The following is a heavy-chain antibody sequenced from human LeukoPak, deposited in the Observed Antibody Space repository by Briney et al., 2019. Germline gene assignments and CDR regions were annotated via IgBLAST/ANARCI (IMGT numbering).Heavy chain of an antibody. CDR3: ANVMGYYDSSGYHDY. V-gene: IGHV3-30*18. Sequence: PGRSLRLSCAASGFTFSSYGMHWVRQAPGKGLEWVAVISYDGSNKYYADSVKGRFTISRDNSKNTLYLQMNSLRAEDTAVYYCANVMGYYDSSGYHDYWGQGTLVTVSS. D-gene: IGHD3-22*01. CDR2: ISYDGSNK. CDR1: GFTFSSYG. J-gene: IGHJ4*02.